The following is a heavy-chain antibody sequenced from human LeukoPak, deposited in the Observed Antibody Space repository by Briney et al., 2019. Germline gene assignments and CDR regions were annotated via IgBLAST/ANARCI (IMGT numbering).Heavy chain of an antibody. CDR2: ISTSGSYT. CDR3: AKEGYSGYYAFDI. J-gene: IGHJ3*02. D-gene: IGHD5-12*01. Sequence: PGGSLRLSCAASGFILSDHYMSWIRQAPGKGLEWVSYISTSGSYTNYADSVKGRFTISGDNAKNSLYLQMNSLRADDTAMYYCAKEGYSGYYAFDIWGQGTMVTVSS. V-gene: IGHV3-11*05. CDR1: GFILSDHY.